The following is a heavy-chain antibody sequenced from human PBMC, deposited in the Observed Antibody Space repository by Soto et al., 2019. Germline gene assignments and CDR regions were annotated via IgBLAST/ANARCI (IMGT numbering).Heavy chain of an antibody. CDR3: AREAGYCSRTSCYRRAFDT. Sequence: VGSLRLSCAASGVTCIGHWMRWVRQVTGKGLEWVSRINTDGGTSAYADSVKGRFTISRDNAKNTLYLQMNGLRAEDTAVYYCAREAGYCSRTSCYRRAFDTWGRGTTVTVSS. D-gene: IGHD2-2*01. CDR1: GVTCIGHW. J-gene: IGHJ3*02. V-gene: IGHV3-74*03. CDR2: INTDGGTS.